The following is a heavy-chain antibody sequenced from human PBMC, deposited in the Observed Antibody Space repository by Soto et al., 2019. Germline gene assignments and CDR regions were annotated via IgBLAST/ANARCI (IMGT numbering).Heavy chain of an antibody. D-gene: IGHD3-3*01. CDR2: MNPNSGNT. V-gene: IGHV1-8*01. CDR1: GYTFTSYD. CDR3: ARRTYTIFGGVLPYYYMDV. Sequence: QVQLVQSGAEVKKPGASVKVSGKASGYTFTSYDINWVRQATGQGLEWMGWMNPNSGNTGYAQKYQGRVTMTRNTSIRTAYMELSSLRSEDTAVYYCARRTYTIFGGVLPYYYMDVWGKGTTVTVS. J-gene: IGHJ6*03.